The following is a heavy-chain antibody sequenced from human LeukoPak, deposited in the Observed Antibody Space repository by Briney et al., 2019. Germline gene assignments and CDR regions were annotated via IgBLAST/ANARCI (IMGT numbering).Heavy chain of an antibody. D-gene: IGHD1-1*01. CDR3: ARDRRRLRGMNGDGDAFDI. CDR2: IYSDGSI. V-gene: IGHV3-53*01. CDR1: GFSVGGNY. Sequence: GGSLRLSCAASGFSVGGNYISWVRQAPGKGLEWVSMIYSDGSIFHADSVKGRFTMSRDNSRNTLDLQMNSLRVEDTAVYFCARDRRRLRGMNGDGDAFDIWGQGTMVTVSS. J-gene: IGHJ3*02.